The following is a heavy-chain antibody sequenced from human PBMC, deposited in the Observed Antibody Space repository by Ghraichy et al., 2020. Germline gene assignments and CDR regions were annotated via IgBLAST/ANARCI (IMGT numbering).Heavy chain of an antibody. J-gene: IGHJ4*02. CDR3: LTFGGPIAPGY. V-gene: IGHV3-74*01. Sequence: GGSLRLSCAASGFSFNDYWMNWVRQAPGKGLVWVSRIKSEGRETSYADSVEGRFTISRDNAKSTLYLQMNSLRVEDTAVYFCLTFGGPIAPGYSGQGTLVSVSS. CDR1: GFSFNDYW. CDR2: IKSEGRET. D-gene: IGHD3-16*01.